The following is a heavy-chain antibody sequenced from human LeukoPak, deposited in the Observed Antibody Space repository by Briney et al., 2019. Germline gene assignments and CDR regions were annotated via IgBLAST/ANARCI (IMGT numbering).Heavy chain of an antibody. Sequence: GASVKVSCKASGYTFTSYYMHWVRQAPGQGLEWMGIINPSGGSTSYAQKFQGRVTMTRDTSTSTVYMELSSLRAEDTAVYYCARDWYYDSSGYCFDYWGQGTLVTVSS. CDR3: ARDWYYDSSGYCFDY. CDR1: GYTFTSYY. D-gene: IGHD3-22*01. J-gene: IGHJ4*02. CDR2: INPSGGST. V-gene: IGHV1-46*01.